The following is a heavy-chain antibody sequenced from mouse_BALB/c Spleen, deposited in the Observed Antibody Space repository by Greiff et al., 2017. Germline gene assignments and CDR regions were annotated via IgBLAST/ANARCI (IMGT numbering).Heavy chain of an antibody. D-gene: IGHD1-3*01. CDR2: IYPSDSYT. V-gene: IGHV1-69*02. CDR3: TSPYPDSGYYFDY. CDR1: GYTFTSYW. Sequence: QVQLQQPGAELVRPGASVKLSCKASGYTFTSYWINWVKQRPGQGLEWIGNIYPSDSYTNYNQKFKDKATLTVDKSSSTAYMQLSSPTSEDSAVYYCTSPYPDSGYYFDYWGQGTTLTVSS. J-gene: IGHJ2*01.